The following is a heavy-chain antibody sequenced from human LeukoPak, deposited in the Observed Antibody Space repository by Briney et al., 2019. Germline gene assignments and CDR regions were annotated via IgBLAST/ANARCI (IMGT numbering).Heavy chain of an antibody. V-gene: IGHV4-31*03. J-gene: IGHJ4*02. D-gene: IGHD1-26*01. CDR2: IYYSGST. CDR3: ARIRVVGATTKFDY. Sequence: SQTLSLTCTVSGGSISSGGYYWSWIRQHPGKGLEWIGYIYYSGSTYYNPSLKSRVTISVDTSKNQFSLKLSSVTAADTAVYYCARIRVVGATTKFDYWGQGTLVTVSS. CDR1: GGSISSGGYY.